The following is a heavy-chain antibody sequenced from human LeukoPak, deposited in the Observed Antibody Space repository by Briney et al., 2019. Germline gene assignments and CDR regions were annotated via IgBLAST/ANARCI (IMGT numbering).Heavy chain of an antibody. CDR3: TRHEVGEVTYMDV. D-gene: IGHD4-23*01. CDR2: ISSSGSTI. CDR1: GFTFSSYE. J-gene: IGHJ6*03. Sequence: GGSLRLSCAASGFTFSSYEMNWVRQAPGKGLEWVSYISSSGSTIYYADSVKGRFTISRDNAKNSLYLQMNSLKTEDTAVYYCTRHEVGEVTYMDVWGKGTTVTISS. V-gene: IGHV3-48*03.